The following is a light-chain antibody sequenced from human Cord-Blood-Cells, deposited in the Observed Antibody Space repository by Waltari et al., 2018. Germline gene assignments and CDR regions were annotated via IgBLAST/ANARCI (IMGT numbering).Light chain of an antibody. V-gene: IGKV1-13*02. CDR1: QGISSA. CDR3: QQFNSYQYT. Sequence: AIQLTQSPSSLSASVGDRVTITCRASQGISSALAWYQQKPGKAPKLLIYDASSLESGVPSRFSGSGSGTDSTLTISSLQPEDFATYYCQQFNSYQYTFGQGTKLEIK. J-gene: IGKJ2*01. CDR2: DAS.